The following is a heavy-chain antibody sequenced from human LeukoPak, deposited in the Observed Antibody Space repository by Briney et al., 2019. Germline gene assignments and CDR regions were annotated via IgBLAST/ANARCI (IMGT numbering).Heavy chain of an antibody. CDR2: ISAYNGDT. J-gene: IGHJ4*02. V-gene: IGHV1-18*01. Sequence: ASVKVSCKASGYTFTNYGISWVRQAPGQGLEWVGWISAYNGDTKYAQKFQGRVTMTTDTSTRTAFMELRSLRSDDTAVYYCARDNPYYYLYWGQGTLVTVSS. CDR3: ARDNPYYYLY. D-gene: IGHD3-22*01. CDR1: GYTFTNYG.